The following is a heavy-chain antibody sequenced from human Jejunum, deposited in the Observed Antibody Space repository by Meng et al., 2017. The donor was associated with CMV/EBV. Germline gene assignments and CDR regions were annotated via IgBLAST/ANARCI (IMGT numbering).Heavy chain of an antibody. CDR3: AKGLWEVASFDF. V-gene: IGHV1-3*01. CDR2: INAGNGHT. CDR1: GYTFTNHA. D-gene: IGHD5-18*01. J-gene: IGHJ4*02. Sequence: KASGYTFTNHAVQWVRQAPGQGLEWMGWINAGNGHTDYSQKFQGRVTFTRDTSANTAYMEMSSLRSEDTAVYYCAKGLWEVASFDFWGQGTLVTVSS.